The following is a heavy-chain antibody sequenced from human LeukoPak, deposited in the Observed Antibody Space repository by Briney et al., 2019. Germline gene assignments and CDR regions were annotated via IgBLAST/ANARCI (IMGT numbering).Heavy chain of an antibody. D-gene: IGHD6-19*01. CDR3: ARDGSGWTEGGDY. V-gene: IGHV3-7*01. J-gene: IGHJ4*02. Sequence: RGSLRLSCAASGFTFSSYWMSWVRQAPGKGLEWVANIKQDGSEKYYVDSVKGRFTISRDNAENSLYLQMNSLRAEDTAVYYCARDGSGWTEGGDYWGQGTLVTVSS. CDR2: IKQDGSEK. CDR1: GFTFSSYW.